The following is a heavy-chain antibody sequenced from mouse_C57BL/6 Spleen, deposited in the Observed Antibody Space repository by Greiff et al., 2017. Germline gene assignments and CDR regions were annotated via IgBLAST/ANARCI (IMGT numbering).Heavy chain of an antibody. J-gene: IGHJ4*01. CDR2: ISSGSSTI. V-gene: IGHV5-17*01. CDR1: GFTFSDYG. CDR3: ARQGGDYYAMDY. Sequence: EVKLEESGGGLVKPGGSLKLSCAASGFTFSDYGMHWVRQAPEKGLEWVAYISSGSSTIYYADTVKGRFTISRDNAKNTLFLQMTSLRSEDTAMYYCARQGGDYYAMDYWGQGTSVTVSS.